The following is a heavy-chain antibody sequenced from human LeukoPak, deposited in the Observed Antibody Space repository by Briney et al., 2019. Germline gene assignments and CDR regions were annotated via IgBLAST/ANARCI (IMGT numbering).Heavy chain of an antibody. CDR1: GFTFSSYG. Sequence: PGGSLRLSCAASGFTFSSYGMHWVRQAPGKGLEWVAVISYDGSNKYYADSVKGRFTISRDNSKNTLYLQMNSLRAEDTAVYYCAKDRVTVAVTGGDYWGQGTLVTVSS. CDR3: AKDRVTVAVTGGDY. CDR2: ISYDGSNK. J-gene: IGHJ4*02. D-gene: IGHD6-19*01. V-gene: IGHV3-30*18.